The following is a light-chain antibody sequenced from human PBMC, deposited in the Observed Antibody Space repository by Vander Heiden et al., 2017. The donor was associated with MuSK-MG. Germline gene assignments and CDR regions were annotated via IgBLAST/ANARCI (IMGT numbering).Light chain of an antibody. Sequence: DIQLTQSPASLSASVGDRVTITCRASQNINSVGNWYQQEPGNAPRILIYAACSLHSGVPSRFSGSGSGTNFTLSISDLQAEDVSIYYCQRSYRLAWAFGEGTKVEIK. J-gene: IGKJ4*02. CDR1: QNINSV. CDR2: AAC. V-gene: IGKV1-39*02. CDR3: QRSYRLAWA.